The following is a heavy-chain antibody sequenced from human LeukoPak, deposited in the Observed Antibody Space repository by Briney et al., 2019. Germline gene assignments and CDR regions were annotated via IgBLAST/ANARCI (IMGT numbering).Heavy chain of an antibody. V-gene: IGHV4-34*01. CDR1: GGSFSGYY. Sequence: SETLSLTCAVYGGSFSGYYWSWIRQPPGKGLEWIGEINHSASTNYNPSLKSRVTISVDTSKNQFSLKLSSVTAADTAVYYCARVLGYGDYPYYYYYGMDVWGQGTTVTVSS. CDR3: ARVLGYGDYPYYYYYGMDV. D-gene: IGHD4-17*01. CDR2: INHSAST. J-gene: IGHJ6*02.